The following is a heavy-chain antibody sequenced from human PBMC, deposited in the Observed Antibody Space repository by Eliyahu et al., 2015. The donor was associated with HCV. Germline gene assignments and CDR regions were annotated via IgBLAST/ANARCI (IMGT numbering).Heavy chain of an antibody. CDR3: ARDAYSNAWVFDV. CDR1: GYSFTNHW. J-gene: IGHJ3*01. D-gene: IGHD6-13*01. CDR2: IYPGDSDT. Sequence: EVQLVQSGAEVKKPGESLKISCKGSGYSFTNHWIAWVRQMPGEGLEWMGIIYPGDSDTTYSPSFQGQVTISVDKSLSTAYLQWDNLRASDTAIYYCARDAYSNAWVFDVWGQGTMVTVSS. V-gene: IGHV5-51*01.